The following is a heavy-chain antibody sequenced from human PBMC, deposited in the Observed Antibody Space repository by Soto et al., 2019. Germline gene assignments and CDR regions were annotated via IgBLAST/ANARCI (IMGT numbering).Heavy chain of an antibody. J-gene: IGHJ6*02. CDR3: ARERDHYDYVWGSYRRGNGMDV. D-gene: IGHD3-16*02. Sequence: TSETLSLTCTVSGGSISSGDYYWSWIRQPPGKGLEWIGYIYYGGSTYYNPSLKSRVTISVDTSKNQFSLKLSSVTAADTAVYYCARERDHYDYVWGSYRRGNGMDVWGQGTTVTVSS. V-gene: IGHV4-30-4*01. CDR1: GGSISSGDYY. CDR2: IYYGGST.